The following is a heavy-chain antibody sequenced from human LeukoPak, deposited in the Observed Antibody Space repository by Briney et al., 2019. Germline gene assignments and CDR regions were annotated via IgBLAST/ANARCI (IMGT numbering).Heavy chain of an antibody. V-gene: IGHV1-18*01. CDR2: ISAYNGNT. Sequence: ASVKVSCKASNYTFTNYGISWVRQAPGQGLEWMGWISAYNGNTNYAQTLQGRVTMTTDTSTSTAYMELRSLRSDDTAVYYCARASPAYYYYMDVWGKGTTVTVSS. J-gene: IGHJ6*03. CDR3: ARASPAYYYYMDV. D-gene: IGHD2-15*01. CDR1: NYTFTNYG.